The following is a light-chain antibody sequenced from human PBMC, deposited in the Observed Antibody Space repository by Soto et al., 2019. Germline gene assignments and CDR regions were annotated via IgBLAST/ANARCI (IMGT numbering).Light chain of an antibody. CDR3: AAWDDSLNGYV. V-gene: IGLV1-44*01. CDR1: NSNIGSKI. Sequence: QSELNNPPSGTGIPGQSVSISCSGSNSNIGSKIVSWYQQVPGTAPKLLIYSTSQRPSGVPDRFSGSKSGTSASLAISGLQSEDEADYYCAAWDDSLNGYVFGTGTKVTVL. J-gene: IGLJ1*01. CDR2: STS.